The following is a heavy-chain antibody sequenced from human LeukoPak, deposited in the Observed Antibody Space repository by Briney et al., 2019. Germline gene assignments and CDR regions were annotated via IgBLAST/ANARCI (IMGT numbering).Heavy chain of an antibody. Sequence: SETLSLTCTVSGGSISSSSYYWGWIRQPPGKGLEWIGSIYYSGSTYYNPSLKSRVTISINTSKNQFSLKLSSVTAADTAVYYCARGYSSSWYLNGFDPWGQGTLVTVSS. V-gene: IGHV4-39*07. J-gene: IGHJ5*02. D-gene: IGHD6-13*01. CDR1: GGSISSSSYY. CDR3: ARGYSSSWYLNGFDP. CDR2: IYYSGST.